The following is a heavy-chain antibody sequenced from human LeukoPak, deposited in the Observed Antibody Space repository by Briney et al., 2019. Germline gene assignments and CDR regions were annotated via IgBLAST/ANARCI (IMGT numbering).Heavy chain of an antibody. CDR1: GFTFRTYA. J-gene: IGHJ4*02. V-gene: IGHV3-23*01. Sequence: PGGSLRLSCGASGFTFRTYAMSWVRQAPGKGLEWVSGISDGGGRTFYAESVKGRFTVPRDNSENTLYLRMNSLRAEDTAIYYCTKNQILDDTGSWYAYWGQGTLVTVSS. CDR3: TKNQILDDTGSWYAY. D-gene: IGHD6-13*01. CDR2: ISDGGGRT.